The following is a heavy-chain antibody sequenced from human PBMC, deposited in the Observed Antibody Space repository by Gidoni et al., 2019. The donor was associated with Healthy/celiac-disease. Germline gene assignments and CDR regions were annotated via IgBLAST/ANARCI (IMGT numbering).Heavy chain of an antibody. D-gene: IGHD6-19*01. Sequence: QVQLQESGPGLVKPSETLSLTCTVSGGSISSYYWSWIRQPPGKGLEWIGYIYYSGSTNYNPSLKSRVTISVDTSKNQFSLKLSSVTAADTAVYYCARAIVDWGAVAGTGQFDYWGQGTLVTVSS. V-gene: IGHV4-59*01. CDR3: ARAIVDWGAVAGTGQFDY. CDR1: GGSISSYY. J-gene: IGHJ4*02. CDR2: IYYSGST.